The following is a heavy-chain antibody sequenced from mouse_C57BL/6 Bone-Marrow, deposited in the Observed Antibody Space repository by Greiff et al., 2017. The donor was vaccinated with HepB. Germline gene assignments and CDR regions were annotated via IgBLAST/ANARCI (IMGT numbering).Heavy chain of an antibody. CDR2: IRNKANGYTT. V-gene: IGHV7-3*01. D-gene: IGHD1-1*01. Sequence: EVKLVESGGGLVQPGGSLSLSCAASGFTFTDYYMSWVRQPPGKALEWLGFIRNKANGYTTEYSASVKGRFTISRDNSQSILYLQMNALRAEDSATYYCARLAITTVVDDWGQGTTLTVSS. J-gene: IGHJ2*01. CDR1: GFTFTDYY. CDR3: ARLAITTVVDD.